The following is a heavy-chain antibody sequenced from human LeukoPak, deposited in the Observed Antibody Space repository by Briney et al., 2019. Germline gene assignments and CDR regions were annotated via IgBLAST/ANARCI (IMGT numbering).Heavy chain of an antibody. V-gene: IGHV3-9*01. CDR3: AKDRSYSGYDVLFDY. D-gene: IGHD5-12*01. CDR1: GFTFDDYA. CDR2: ISWNSGSI. Sequence: PGGSLRLSCAASGFTFDDYAMHWVRQAPGKGLEWVSGISWNSGSIGYADSVKGRFTISRDNAKNSLYLQMNSLRAEDTALYYCAKDRSYSGYDVLFDYWGQGTLVTVSS. J-gene: IGHJ4*02.